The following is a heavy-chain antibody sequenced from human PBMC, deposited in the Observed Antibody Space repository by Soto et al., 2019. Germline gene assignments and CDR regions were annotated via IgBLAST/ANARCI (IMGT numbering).Heavy chain of an antibody. D-gene: IGHD3-22*01. CDR2: VNSDGSGT. J-gene: IGHJ6*02. CDR3: ARDRVYYDSSGYYQDYGMDV. Sequence: EMQLVESGGNLVQPGGSLRLSCAASGFTFSNHWMHWVRQAPGKGLVWVSRVNSDGSGTTYADSVKGRFTISRDNAKNTLYLQMNSLSAEDTALYYCARDRVYYDSSGYYQDYGMDVWCQGTTVTVSS. CDR1: GFTFSNHW. V-gene: IGHV3-74*01.